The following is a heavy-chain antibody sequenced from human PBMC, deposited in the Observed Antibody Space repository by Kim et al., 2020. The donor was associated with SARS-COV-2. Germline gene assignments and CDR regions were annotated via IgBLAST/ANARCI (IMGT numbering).Heavy chain of an antibody. Sequence: SLLLSFSSSVFTFSIFWMHWVRQAPGKGLIWVSRINGDGSSTSYADSVKGRFTISRDNAKNTLYLQMNSLRAEDTAVYYCARALYTYWYFDLWGRGTLVTVSS. V-gene: IGHV3-74*01. CDR1: VFTFSIFW. D-gene: IGHD1-1*01. CDR2: INGDGSST. J-gene: IGHJ2*01. CDR3: ARALYTYWYFDL.